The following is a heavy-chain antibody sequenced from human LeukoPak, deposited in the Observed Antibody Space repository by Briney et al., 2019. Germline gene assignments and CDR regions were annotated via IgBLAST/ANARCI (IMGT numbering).Heavy chain of an antibody. V-gene: IGHV1-8*03. CDR3: ARGLGYCSSTSCECYYYYYMDV. Sequence: GASVKVSCKASGYTFTSYDINWVRQATGQGLEWMGWMNPNSGNTGYAQKFQGRVTITRNTSISTAYMELSSLRSEDTAVYYCARGLGYCSSTSCECYYYYYMDVWGKGTTVTVSS. CDR1: GYTFTSYD. D-gene: IGHD2-2*01. J-gene: IGHJ6*03. CDR2: MNPNSGNT.